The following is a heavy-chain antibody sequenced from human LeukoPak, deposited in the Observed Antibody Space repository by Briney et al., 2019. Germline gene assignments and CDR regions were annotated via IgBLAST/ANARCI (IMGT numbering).Heavy chain of an antibody. CDR1: GGSFSGYY. CDR2: INHSGNT. V-gene: IGHV4-34*01. Sequence: SETLSLTCAVYGGSFSGYYWSWIRQPPGKGLEWIGEINHSGNTNYNPSLKSRVTISVDTSKNQFSLKLSSVTAADTAVYYCARGGGDYWYFDLWGRGTLVTVSS. CDR3: ARGGGDYWYFDL. D-gene: IGHD2-21*01. J-gene: IGHJ2*01.